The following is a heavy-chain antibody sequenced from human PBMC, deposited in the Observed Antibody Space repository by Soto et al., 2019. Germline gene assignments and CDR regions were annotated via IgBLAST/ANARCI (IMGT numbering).Heavy chain of an antibody. CDR3: ARGVAGTGFDL. Sequence: QTLSLTCAISGDSVSSNTAAWNWIRSSPSRGLEWLGRTYYRSNWRHDYAVSVKSRITVNPDTSKNHFSLQLNSVTPDDTAVYYCARGVAGTGFDLWGQGTLVTVSS. V-gene: IGHV6-1*01. J-gene: IGHJ4*02. CDR2: TYYRSNWRH. CDR1: GDSVSSNTAA. D-gene: IGHD6-19*01.